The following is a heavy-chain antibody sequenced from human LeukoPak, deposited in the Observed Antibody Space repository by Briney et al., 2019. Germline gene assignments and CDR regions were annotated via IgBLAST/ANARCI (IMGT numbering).Heavy chain of an antibody. CDR2: IYGGGST. J-gene: IGHJ6*03. Sequence: GGSLRLSCAASGFTVSSNYMSWVRQAPGKGLEWVSVIYGGGSTYYADSVKGRFTISRDNSKNTLYLQMNSLRAEDTAVYYCAKGLKTTVGPYMGYHYYMDVWGKGTTVTVSS. CDR3: AKGLKTTVGPYMGYHYYMDV. D-gene: IGHD1-26*01. V-gene: IGHV3-66*01. CDR1: GFTVSSNY.